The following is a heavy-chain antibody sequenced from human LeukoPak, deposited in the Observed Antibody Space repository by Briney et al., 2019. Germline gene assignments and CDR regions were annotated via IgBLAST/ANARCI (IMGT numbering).Heavy chain of an antibody. D-gene: IGHD2-21*01. V-gene: IGHV3-30*04. CDR1: GFTFSSHA. CDR2: ISYDGSDK. Sequence: GGSLRLSCAASGFTFSSHAIHWVRQAPGKGLEWVAVISYDGSDKYYADSVKGRFTISRDNSKNTVYLQMNSLRGEDTAVYYCARDHLTIYYFDYWGQGTLLTVSS. J-gene: IGHJ4*02. CDR3: ARDHLTIYYFDY.